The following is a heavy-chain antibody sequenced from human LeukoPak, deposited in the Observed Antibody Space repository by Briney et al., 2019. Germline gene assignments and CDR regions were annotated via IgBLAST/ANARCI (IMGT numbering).Heavy chain of an antibody. J-gene: IGHJ4*02. D-gene: IGHD1-26*01. V-gene: IGHV4-4*02. CDR2: IYHSGST. CDR3: ARVRSGSPFNYFDY. CDR1: GGSISSSNW. Sequence: SETLSLTCAVSGGSISSSNWWSWVRQPPGKGLEWIGEIYHSGSTNHNPSLKSRVTISVDTSKNQFSLKLSSVTAADTAVYYCARVRSGSPFNYFDYWGQGTLVTVSS.